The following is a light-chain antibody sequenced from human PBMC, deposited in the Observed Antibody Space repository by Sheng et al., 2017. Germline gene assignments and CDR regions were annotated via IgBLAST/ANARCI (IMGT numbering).Light chain of an antibody. CDR3: QQYNSYLWT. J-gene: IGKJ1*01. Sequence: AIQMTQSPSFLSASVGDRVTITCRASQGISSALAWYQQKPGKAPKLLIYDASSLESGVPSRFSGSGSGTEFTLTINSLQPEDFATYYCQQYNSYLWTFGQGTKVEIK. V-gene: IGKV1-13*02. CDR1: QGISSA. CDR2: DAS.